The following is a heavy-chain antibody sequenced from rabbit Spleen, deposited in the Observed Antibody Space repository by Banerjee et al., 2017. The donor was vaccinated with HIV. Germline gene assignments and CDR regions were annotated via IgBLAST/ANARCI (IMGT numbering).Heavy chain of an antibody. J-gene: IGHJ4*01. CDR1: GFTLSSYW. D-gene: IGHD1-1*01. Sequence: EESGGGLVQPEGSLTLTCTASGFTLSSYWMCWVRQAPGKGLEWIGCIYTGTGSTDYASWAKGRFTISKTSSITVTLQMTSLTAADTATYFCARDLIGIIGWNFYLWGQGTLVTVS. CDR3: ARDLIGIIGWNFYL. CDR2: IYTGTGST. V-gene: IGHV1S45*01.